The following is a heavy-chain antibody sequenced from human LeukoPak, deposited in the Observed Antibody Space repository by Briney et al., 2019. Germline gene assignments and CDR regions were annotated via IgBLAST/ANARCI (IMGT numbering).Heavy chain of an antibody. V-gene: IGHV3-48*01. CDR3: ARELLTLDY. CDR1: GFTFSSYS. J-gene: IGHJ4*02. Sequence: PGGSLRLSCGASGFTFSSYSMNWVRQAPGKGLEWVSYISSSSSTIYYADSVKGRFTIPRDNAKNSLYLQMNSLRAEDTAVYYCARELLTLDYWGQGTLVTVSS. CDR2: ISSSSSTI. D-gene: IGHD1-26*01.